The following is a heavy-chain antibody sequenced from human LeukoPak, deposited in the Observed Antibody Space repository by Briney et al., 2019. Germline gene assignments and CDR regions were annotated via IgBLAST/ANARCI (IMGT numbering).Heavy chain of an antibody. CDR3: AREAEIIDY. D-gene: IGHD3-16*01. CDR1: GYTFTSYG. J-gene: IGHJ4*02. Sequence: ASVKVSCKASGYTFTSYGISWVRQAPGQGLEWMGWVSAYNGNTNYAQKFQGRVTMTRDTSISTAYMELSRLRSDDTAVYYCAREAEIIDYWGQGTLVTVSS. CDR2: VSAYNGNT. V-gene: IGHV1-18*01.